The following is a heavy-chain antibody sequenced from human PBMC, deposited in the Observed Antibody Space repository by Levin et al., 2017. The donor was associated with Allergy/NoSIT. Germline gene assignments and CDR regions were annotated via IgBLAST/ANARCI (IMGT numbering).Heavy chain of an antibody. Sequence: ASVKVSCKASGYTFTSYGISWVRQAPGQGLEWMGWISAYNGNTNYAQKLQGRVTMTTDTSTSTAYMELRSLRSDDTAVYYCARGYCTNGVCHRNFDYWGQGTLVTVSS. CDR3: ARGYCTNGVCHRNFDY. CDR1: GYTFTSYG. J-gene: IGHJ4*02. D-gene: IGHD2-8*01. V-gene: IGHV1-18*01. CDR2: ISAYNGNT.